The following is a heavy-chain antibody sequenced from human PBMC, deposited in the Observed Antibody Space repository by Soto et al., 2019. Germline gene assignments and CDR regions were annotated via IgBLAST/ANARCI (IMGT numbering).Heavy chain of an antibody. CDR2: ISSSGSAI. CDR1: GLIFSDYE. J-gene: IGHJ6*02. V-gene: IGHV3-48*03. D-gene: IGHD2-21*01. Sequence: EVQLVESGGGLVQPGGSLRLSCAASGLIFSDYEMNWVRQAPGKGLEWISYISSSGSAIYYADSMKGRFTISRDNAESSLYLLMNSLRAEDTAVYYCARDLYSAYGMDVWGQGTTVTVSS. CDR3: ARDLYSAYGMDV.